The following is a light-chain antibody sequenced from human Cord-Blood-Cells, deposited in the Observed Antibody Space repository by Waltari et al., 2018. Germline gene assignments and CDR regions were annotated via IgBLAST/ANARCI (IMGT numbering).Light chain of an antibody. CDR3: QSYDSSLSAL. Sequence: QSVLTQPPSVSGAPGQRVTISCTGSSSNIGAGYDVHWYQQLPGTAPKLLIYGNRNWPSGVPDRFSGSKSGTSASLAITGLQAEDEADYYCQSYDSSLSALFGGGTKLTVL. V-gene: IGLV1-40*01. CDR2: GNR. CDR1: SSNIGAGYD. J-gene: IGLJ3*02.